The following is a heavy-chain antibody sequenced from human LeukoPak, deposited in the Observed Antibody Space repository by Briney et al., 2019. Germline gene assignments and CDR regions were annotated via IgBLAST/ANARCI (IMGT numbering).Heavy chain of an antibody. J-gene: IGHJ4*02. D-gene: IGHD2-15*01. V-gene: IGHV3-23*01. Sequence: GGSLRLSCAASGFTFSSYAMTWVRQAPGKGLEWVSVINKSGGSTYYADSVKGRFTISRDNSKNTLYLQMNSLRAEDTAVYYCAKDIWGSGGSGGGDYWGQGTLVTVSS. CDR2: INKSGGST. CDR1: GFTFSSYA. CDR3: AKDIWGSGGSGGGDY.